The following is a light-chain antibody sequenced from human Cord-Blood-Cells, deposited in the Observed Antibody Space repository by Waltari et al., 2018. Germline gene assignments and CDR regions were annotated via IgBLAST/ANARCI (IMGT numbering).Light chain of an antibody. Sequence: EIVLTQSPATLSLSTGERATLSCRASQSVSSYLAWYQQKPGQAPRLLIYDASNRATGIPARFSGSVSGTDFTLTISSLEPEDFAVYYCQQRSNWPPMYTFGQGTKLEIK. V-gene: IGKV3-11*01. CDR2: DAS. CDR3: QQRSNWPPMYT. CDR1: QSVSSY. J-gene: IGKJ2*01.